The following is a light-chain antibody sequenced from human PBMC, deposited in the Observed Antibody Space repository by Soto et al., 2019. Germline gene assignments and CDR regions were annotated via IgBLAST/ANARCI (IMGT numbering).Light chain of an antibody. J-gene: IGLJ1*01. Sequence: LTPPASVSVSPGQSLTVSFTVTISDIGAYNYVSWYQQHPGKAPKVIIYEVNNRPSGVSNRFSGSKSGNTASLTISGLQAEDEADYYCASFTTISTRVFGTGTKVTV. V-gene: IGLV2-14*03. CDR3: ASFTTISTRV. CDR1: ISDIGAYNY. CDR2: EVN.